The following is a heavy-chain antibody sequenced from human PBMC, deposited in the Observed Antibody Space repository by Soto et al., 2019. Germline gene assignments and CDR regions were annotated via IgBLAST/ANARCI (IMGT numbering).Heavy chain of an antibody. CDR1: GGSISSGGSA. Sequence: QLPLQESGSGLVKTSKTLSLTCAVAGGSISSGGSAWSWIRQPPGKGLELIGYIYHSGSTYYNPSLKSLVTRSVDSSTNQVSLMLSSVPAADTSVYYCARAGYGMDVWGQGTTVTVSS. J-gene: IGHJ6*02. V-gene: IGHV4-30-2*01. CDR2: IYHSGST. CDR3: ARAGYGMDV.